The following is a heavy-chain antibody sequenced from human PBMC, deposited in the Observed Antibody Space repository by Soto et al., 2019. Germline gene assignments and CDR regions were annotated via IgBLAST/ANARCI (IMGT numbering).Heavy chain of an antibody. J-gene: IGHJ6*02. CDR1: GFTFSSYW. Sequence: EVQLVESGGGLVQPGGSLRLSCVASGFTFSSYWMHWVRQAPRKGLVWVSRIKFDGSSTSYADSVKGRFTISRDTAKNTVYLQMNSLRADDTGVYYCARGIRNYYGVDVWGQGTTVTVSS. CDR2: IKFDGSST. V-gene: IGHV3-74*01. CDR3: ARGIRNYYGVDV. D-gene: IGHD1-20*01.